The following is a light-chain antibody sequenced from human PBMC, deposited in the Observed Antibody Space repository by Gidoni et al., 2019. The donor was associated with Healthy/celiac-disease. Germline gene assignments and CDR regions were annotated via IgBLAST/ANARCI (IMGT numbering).Light chain of an antibody. CDR1: QRVSSY. Sequence: EIVLTQSPATLSCSPGERATLSCRASQRVSSYLAWYQQKPGQAPRLLIYDASNRATGIPPRFSGSGSGTDFTLTISSLEPEDFAVYYCQQRSNWPPITFGQGTRLEIK. CDR2: DAS. CDR3: QQRSNWPPIT. J-gene: IGKJ5*01. V-gene: IGKV3-11*01.